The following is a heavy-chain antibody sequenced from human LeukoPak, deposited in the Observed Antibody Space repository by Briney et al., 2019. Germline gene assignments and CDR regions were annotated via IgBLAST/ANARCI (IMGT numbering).Heavy chain of an antibody. CDR2: ISGNGGTI. Sequence: GGSLRLSCAASGVTFNTFVMSWVRQAPGKGLEWVSGISGNGGTINYADSVKGRFTISRDNAKNSLYLQMNSLRAEDTAVYYCARDLRSGWYEGNYWGQGTLVTVSS. CDR3: ARDLRSGWYEGNY. CDR1: GVTFNTFV. V-gene: IGHV3-21*01. D-gene: IGHD6-19*01. J-gene: IGHJ4*02.